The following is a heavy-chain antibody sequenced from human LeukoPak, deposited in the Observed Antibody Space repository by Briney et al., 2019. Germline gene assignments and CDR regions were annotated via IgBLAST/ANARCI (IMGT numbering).Heavy chain of an antibody. Sequence: PGGSRRLSCAASGITFSSYAMHWVRQAPGKGLEWVAVISYDGSNKYYADSVKGRFTISRDNSKNTLYLQMNSLRAEDTAVYYCASGLDYYGSGSPFDIWGQGTMVTVSS. J-gene: IGHJ3*02. CDR1: GITFSSYA. CDR3: ASGLDYYGSGSPFDI. CDR2: ISYDGSNK. V-gene: IGHV3-30-3*01. D-gene: IGHD3-10*01.